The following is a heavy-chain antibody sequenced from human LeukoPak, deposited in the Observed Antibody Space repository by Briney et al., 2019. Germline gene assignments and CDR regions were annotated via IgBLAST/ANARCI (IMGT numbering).Heavy chain of an antibody. CDR2: ISYDGSNK. CDR3: ASPPY. V-gene: IGHV3-30-3*01. J-gene: IGHJ4*02. Sequence: GGSLRLSCAASGFTFSSYAMHWVRQAPGKGLEWVAVISYDGSNKYYADSVKGRFTISRDNAKNTLYLQMNSLRAEDTAVYYCASPPYWGQGTLVTVSS. CDR1: GFTFSSYA.